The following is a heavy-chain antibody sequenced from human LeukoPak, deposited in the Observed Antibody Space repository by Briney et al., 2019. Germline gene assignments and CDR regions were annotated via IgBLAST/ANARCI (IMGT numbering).Heavy chain of an antibody. D-gene: IGHD3-10*01. Sequence: GESLKISCKGSGYSFTSYWIGWVRQMPGKGLEWMGIIYPGDSDTRYSPSFQGQVTISADKSISTAYLQWSSLKASDTAMYYCARQITMVRGVIPPADYWGQGTLVTVSS. J-gene: IGHJ4*02. CDR1: GYSFTSYW. CDR2: IYPGDSDT. V-gene: IGHV5-51*01. CDR3: ARQITMVRGVIPPADY.